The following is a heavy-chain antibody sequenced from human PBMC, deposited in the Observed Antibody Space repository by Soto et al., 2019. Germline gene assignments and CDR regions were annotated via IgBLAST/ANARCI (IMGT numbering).Heavy chain of an antibody. CDR2: IYYSGST. J-gene: IGHJ4*02. CDR3: AGASDAFSIHS. Sequence: TLSLTCTVSGGSSRRGGYYWTWIRHYPGKGLEWLGHIYYSGSTFYNPSLKSRVTISVDTSKNQFSLKLNSVTAADTAVYYCAGASDAFSIHSWGQGTLVTVSS. D-gene: IGHD2-2*01. CDR1: GGSSRRGGYY. V-gene: IGHV4-31*03.